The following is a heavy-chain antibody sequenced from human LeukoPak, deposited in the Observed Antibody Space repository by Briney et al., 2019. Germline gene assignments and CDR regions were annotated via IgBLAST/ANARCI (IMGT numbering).Heavy chain of an antibody. Sequence: ASVKVSCKASGYTFTDYYLHWVRQAPGQGLEWMGCINPNSGGTNYAQKFQGRVTMTRDTSISTAYMELSSLRSGDTAVYYCARVSVAGTPDRDYFDYWGQGTLVTVSS. D-gene: IGHD6-19*01. V-gene: IGHV1-2*02. CDR2: INPNSGGT. CDR1: GYTFTDYY. J-gene: IGHJ4*02. CDR3: ARVSVAGTPDRDYFDY.